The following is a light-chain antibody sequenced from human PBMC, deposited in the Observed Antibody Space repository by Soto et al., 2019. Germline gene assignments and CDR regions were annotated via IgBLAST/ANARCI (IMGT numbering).Light chain of an antibody. CDR1: SSNIGNNA. V-gene: IGLV1-36*01. CDR2: YDD. CDR3: AAWDDSLNGPV. Sequence: QAVVTQPPSVSEAPRQRVTISCSGSSSNIGNNAVNWYQQLPGKAPKLLIYYDDLLPSGVSDRFSGSKSGTSASLAISGLQSEDEAEYYCAAWDDSLNGPVFGGGTKLTVL. J-gene: IGLJ2*01.